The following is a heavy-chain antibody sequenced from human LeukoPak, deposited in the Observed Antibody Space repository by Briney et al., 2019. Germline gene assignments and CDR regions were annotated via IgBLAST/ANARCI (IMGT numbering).Heavy chain of an antibody. CDR3: AKKGSYSSGWYGGHYFDS. V-gene: IGHV3-23*01. CDR2: IGGDSST. D-gene: IGHD6-19*01. Sequence: GGSLRLSCEASGFTFSSYALSWVRQAPGEGLEWVAAIGGDSSTYYTGSVRGRFTISRDNSKNTVYLQMSSLRVEDTAVYCCAKKGSYSSGWYGGHYFDSWGQGTLVTVSS. CDR1: GFTFSSYA. J-gene: IGHJ4*01.